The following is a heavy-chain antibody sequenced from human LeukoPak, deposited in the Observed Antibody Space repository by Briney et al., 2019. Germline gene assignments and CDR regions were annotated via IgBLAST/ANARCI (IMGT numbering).Heavy chain of an antibody. Sequence: ASVKVSCKASGYTFTGYYMHWVRQAPGQGLEWMGRINPNSGGTNYAQKFQGRVTMTRDTSKNQFSLKLSSVIVADTAVYYCARGLFPSSGYYYWGQGTLVTVSS. J-gene: IGHJ4*02. D-gene: IGHD3-22*01. V-gene: IGHV1-2*06. CDR1: GYTFTGYY. CDR3: ARGLFPSSGYYY. CDR2: INPNSGGT.